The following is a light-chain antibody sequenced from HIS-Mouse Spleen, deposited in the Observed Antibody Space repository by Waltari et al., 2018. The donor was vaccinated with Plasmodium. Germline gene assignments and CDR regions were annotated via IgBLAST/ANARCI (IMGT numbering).Light chain of an antibody. CDR3: YSTDSSGNHRV. V-gene: IGLV3-10*01. Sequence: SYELTQPPSVSVSPGQTARITCSGDALPNKYAYWYQQKSGQAPVLVIYEDSKRPSGIPGRFSGSSSGTMGTLTISGAQVEDEADYYCYSTDSSGNHRVFGGGTKLTVL. CDR1: ALPNKY. CDR2: EDS. J-gene: IGLJ3*02.